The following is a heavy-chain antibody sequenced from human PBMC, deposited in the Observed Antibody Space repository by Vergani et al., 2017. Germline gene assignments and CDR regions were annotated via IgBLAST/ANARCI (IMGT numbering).Heavy chain of an antibody. V-gene: IGHV5-51*01. J-gene: IGHJ5*02. CDR2: IYPGDSDT. CDR1: GYSFTKYW. CDR3: ARQEYGSGSYLSLGWFDP. D-gene: IGHD3-10*01. Sequence: EVQLVQSGAEVKKPGESLKISCKGSGYSFTKYWIGWVRQMPGKGLEWLGIIYPGDSDTRYSPSFQGQVTISADKSISTAYLQWSSLKASDTAMYYCARQEYGSGSYLSLGWFDPWGQGTLVTVSS.